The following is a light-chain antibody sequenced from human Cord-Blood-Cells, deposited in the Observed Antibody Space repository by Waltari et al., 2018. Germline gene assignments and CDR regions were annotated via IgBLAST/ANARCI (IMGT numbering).Light chain of an antibody. V-gene: IGKV4-1*01. CDR3: QQYYSTPLT. Sequence: DIVMTQSPDSLAVSLGERATINCKSSQSVLYSSNNKNYLAWYQQKPGQPPKLLIYWASTRESGVPDRCSGSGSGTDFTLTISSLQAEDVAVYYCQQYYSTPLTFVGGTKVEIK. CDR2: WAS. CDR1: QSVLYSSNNKNY. J-gene: IGKJ4*01.